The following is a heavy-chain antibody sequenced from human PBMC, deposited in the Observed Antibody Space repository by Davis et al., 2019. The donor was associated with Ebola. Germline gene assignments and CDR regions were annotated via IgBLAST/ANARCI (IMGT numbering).Heavy chain of an antibody. D-gene: IGHD3-9*01. Sequence: PSETLSLTCTVSGGSISSGSYYWSWIRQPAGKGLEWIGHIYTSGSTNYNPSLKSRVTISVDTSKNQFSLKLSSVTAADTAVYYCARAFDGVLRYFDWSRKKQGNYFDYWGQGTLVTVSS. CDR2: IYTSGST. CDR1: GGSISSGSYY. J-gene: IGHJ4*02. CDR3: ARAFDGVLRYFDWSRKKQGNYFDY. V-gene: IGHV4-61*09.